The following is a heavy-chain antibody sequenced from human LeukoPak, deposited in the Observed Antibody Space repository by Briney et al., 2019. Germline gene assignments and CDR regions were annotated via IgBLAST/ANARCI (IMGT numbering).Heavy chain of an antibody. D-gene: IGHD1-26*01. Sequence: GASLQISCKGSGYSFTNYWIGWVRQLPGKGLEWMGIIYPGDSDTRYSPSFQGQVTISADKSISTASLQWSSLKASDTAMYCCARRLEDGSYGYWGQGTLVTVSS. J-gene: IGHJ4*02. CDR3: ARRLEDGSYGY. CDR2: IYPGDSDT. V-gene: IGHV5-51*01. CDR1: GYSFTNYW.